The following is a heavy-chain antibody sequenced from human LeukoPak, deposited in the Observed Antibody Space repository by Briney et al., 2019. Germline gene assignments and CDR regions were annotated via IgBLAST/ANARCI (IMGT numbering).Heavy chain of an antibody. CDR3: ANLGLDCGGDCYPRYFDY. CDR1: GFTFSSYA. CDR2: ISGSGGST. Sequence: RPGGSLRLSCAASGFTFSSYAMSWVRQAPGKGLEWVSAISGSGGSTYYADSVKGRFTISRDNSKNTLYLQMNSLRAEDTAVYYCANLGLDCGGDCYPRYFDYWGQGTLVTVSS. D-gene: IGHD2-21*02. J-gene: IGHJ4*02. V-gene: IGHV3-23*01.